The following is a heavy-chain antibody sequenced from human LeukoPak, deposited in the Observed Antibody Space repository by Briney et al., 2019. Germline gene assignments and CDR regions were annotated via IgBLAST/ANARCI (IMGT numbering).Heavy chain of an antibody. V-gene: IGHV3-21*01. Sequence: GGSLTLSCAASGFTFSSYSMNWVRQAPGKGLEWVSSISISSSYIYYADSVKGRFTISRDNAKNSLYLQMNSLRAEDTAVYYCARDRREWELLHLDYCGEGTLVTVSS. J-gene: IGHJ4*02. D-gene: IGHD1-26*01. CDR3: ARDRREWELLHLDY. CDR2: ISISSSYI. CDR1: GFTFSSYS.